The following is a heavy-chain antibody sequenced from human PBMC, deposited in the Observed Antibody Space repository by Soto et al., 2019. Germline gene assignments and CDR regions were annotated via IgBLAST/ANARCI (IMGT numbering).Heavy chain of an antibody. CDR3: AKITTRPNFNWFDT. Sequence: TSETLSLTCTVSGGYISNYYWTWIRQPPEKGLEWIGYIFYTGSTTYNPSLKSRVTISVDTSKNQFSLRLSSVTAADTAVYYCAKITTRPNFNWFDTGGKGTLVTVSS. V-gene: IGHV4-59*01. CDR2: IFYTGST. D-gene: IGHD6-6*01. J-gene: IGHJ5*02. CDR1: GGYISNYY.